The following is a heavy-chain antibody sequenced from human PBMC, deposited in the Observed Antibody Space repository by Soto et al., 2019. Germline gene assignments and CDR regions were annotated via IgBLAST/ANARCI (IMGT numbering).Heavy chain of an antibody. V-gene: IGHV3-30*19. D-gene: IGHD3-16*01. CDR1: GFAFRSYV. J-gene: IGHJ1*01. CDR3: ARWGTTRGLDV. Sequence: QVQLVESGGGVAQPGTSLRVSCVGSGFAFRSYVIHWVRQAPGKGLEWVALTSYDGSDKYYDDSVRGRFTISRDNSRNTVDLQMDSLRLEDTALYYCARWGTTRGLDVWGQGTLVSVS. CDR2: TSYDGSDK.